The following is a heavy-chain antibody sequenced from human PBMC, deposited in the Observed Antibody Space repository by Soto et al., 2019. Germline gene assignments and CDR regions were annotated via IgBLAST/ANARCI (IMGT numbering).Heavy chain of an antibody. CDR1: GFTFSSYA. CDR2: ISGSGGTA. Sequence: EVQLLESGGGSVQPGGSLRLSCAASGFTFSSYAMHWVRRPPGKGLEWVSSISGSGGTAYYADSVKGRFSISRDSLVNTLYLQMNSLRAEDTAVYYCAKGRGQNWNFDYCGHGTLVTVSP. D-gene: IGHD1-1*01. CDR3: AKGRGQNWNFDY. J-gene: IGHJ4*01. V-gene: IGHV3-23*01.